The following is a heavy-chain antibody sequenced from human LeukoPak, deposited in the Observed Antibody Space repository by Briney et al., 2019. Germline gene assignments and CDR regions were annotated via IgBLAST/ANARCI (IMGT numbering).Heavy chain of an antibody. CDR1: GFTFSSYG. CDR2: ISWNSGST. J-gene: IGHJ6*03. CDR3: AKVGTSGSYYNYYYYMDV. V-gene: IGHV3-9*01. Sequence: GGSLRLSCAASGFTFSSYGMNWVRQAPGKGLEWVSGISWNSGSTGYADSVKGRFTISRDNAKNSLYLQMNSLRAEDTALYYCAKVGTSGSYYNYYYYMDVWGKGTTVTISS. D-gene: IGHD1-26*01.